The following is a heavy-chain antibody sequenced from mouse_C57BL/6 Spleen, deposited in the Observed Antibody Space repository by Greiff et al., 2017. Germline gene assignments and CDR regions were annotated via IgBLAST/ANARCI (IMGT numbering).Heavy chain of an antibody. Sequence: VQLQQPGAELVKPGASVKLSCKASGYTFTSYWMPWVKQRPGQGLEWMGEIDPSDGYTNYNQKVKGKATMTVDTSSSTAYMQLSSLTSEDSAVCYGESGGYYGYWGQGTTLTVSS. J-gene: IGHJ2*01. CDR2: IDPSDGYT. V-gene: IGHV1-50*01. CDR1: GYTFTSYW. CDR3: ESGGYYGY. D-gene: IGHD1-3*01.